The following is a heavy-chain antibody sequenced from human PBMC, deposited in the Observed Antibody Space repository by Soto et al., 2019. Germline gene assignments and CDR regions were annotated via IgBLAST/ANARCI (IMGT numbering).Heavy chain of an antibody. V-gene: IGHV3-30*18. Sequence: QVQLVESGGGVVQPGRSLRLSCAASGFIFGNYAVHWVRQAPGRGLEWLAVISDDGKNKYYADSVKGRFTISRDNSKNTLYLQMNRLRAEDTAVYFFGKISGTLVRGILDSWGQGTLVTVSS. J-gene: IGHJ4*02. CDR2: ISDDGKNK. D-gene: IGHD3-10*01. CDR1: GFIFGNYA. CDR3: GKISGTLVRGILDS.